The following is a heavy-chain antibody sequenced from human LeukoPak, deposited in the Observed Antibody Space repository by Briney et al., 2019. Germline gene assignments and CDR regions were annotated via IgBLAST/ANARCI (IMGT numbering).Heavy chain of an antibody. D-gene: IGHD6-13*01. V-gene: IGHV4-59*01. J-gene: IGHJ4*02. Sequence: SETLSLTCSVSGGSITNYYWSWIRQPPGKGLEWIGYIYSSGSTNYNPSLKSRVTISVDTSKNQFSLKLSSVTAADTAVYYCATYSSSSLGYWGQGTLVTVSS. CDR1: GGSITNYY. CDR2: IYSSGST. CDR3: ATYSSSSLGY.